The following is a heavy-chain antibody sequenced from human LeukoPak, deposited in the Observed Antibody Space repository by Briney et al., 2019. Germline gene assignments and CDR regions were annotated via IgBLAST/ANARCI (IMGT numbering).Heavy chain of an antibody. J-gene: IGHJ4*02. Sequence: ASVTVSCKVSGYTLTELSMHWVRQAPGKGLEWMGGFDPEDGETIYAQKFQGRVTMTEDTSTDTAYMELSSLRSEDTAVYYCATDPSARSYYGYWGQGTLVTVSS. CDR1: GYTLTELS. CDR3: ATDPSARSYYGY. CDR2: FDPEDGET. D-gene: IGHD1-26*01. V-gene: IGHV1-24*01.